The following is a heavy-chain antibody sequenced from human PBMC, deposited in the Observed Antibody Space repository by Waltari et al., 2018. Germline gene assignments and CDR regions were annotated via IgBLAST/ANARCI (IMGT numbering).Heavy chain of an antibody. Sequence: QVQLQESGPGLVKPSETLSLTSAVSGYSIRRGYYWGWLRQPPGKGLEWIGSIYHSGSTYYNPSLKSRVTISVDTSKNQFSLKLSSVTAADTAVYYCVSAAVRYNWFDPWGQGTLVTVSS. CDR1: GYSIRRGYY. CDR3: VSAAVRYNWFDP. D-gene: IGHD6-25*01. J-gene: IGHJ5*02. V-gene: IGHV4-38-2*01. CDR2: IYHSGST.